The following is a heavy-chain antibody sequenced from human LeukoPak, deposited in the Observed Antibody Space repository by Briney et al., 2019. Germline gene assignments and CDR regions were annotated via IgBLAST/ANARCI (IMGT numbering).Heavy chain of an antibody. CDR3: ARGGVSYSAYYYYYYMDV. CDR1: GYTFTSYD. Sequence: ASVKVSCKASGYTFTSYDINWVRQATGQGLEWMGWMNPNSGNTGYAQKFQGRATMTRNTSISTAYMELSSLRSEDTAVYYCARGGVSYSAYYYYYYMDVWGKGTTVTVSS. V-gene: IGHV1-8*01. CDR2: MNPNSGNT. D-gene: IGHD4-11*01. J-gene: IGHJ6*03.